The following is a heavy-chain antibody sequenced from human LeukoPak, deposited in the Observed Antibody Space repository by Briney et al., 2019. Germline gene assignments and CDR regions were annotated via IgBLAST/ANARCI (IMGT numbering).Heavy chain of an antibody. V-gene: IGHV4-59*01. CDR3: ARLTGYSSESWFDP. CDR1: GGSISSYY. D-gene: IGHD3-9*01. CDR2: IHYSGST. J-gene: IGHJ5*02. Sequence: SETLSLTCTDSGGSISSYYCSWIRQPPGKGLEWIGYIHYSGSTNYKASLKSRVSISVDTSKNQFSLKLSSVTAADTAVYYCARLTGYSSESWFDPWGQGTLVTVSS.